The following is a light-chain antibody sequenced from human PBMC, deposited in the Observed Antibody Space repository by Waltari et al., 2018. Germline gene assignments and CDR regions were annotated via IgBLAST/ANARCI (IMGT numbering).Light chain of an antibody. CDR1: LSARQH. CDR3: QSVDASTTFAV. Sequence: SYELTQPPSVSVSPGPTARITCALNLSARQHASWYQQKPGQAPVMVIRKDSQRPSGIPERFSGSSSGTTVTLTITEVQAEDEADYYCQSVDASTTFAVFGGGTKLTVL. J-gene: IGLJ2*01. CDR2: KDS. V-gene: IGLV3-25*03.